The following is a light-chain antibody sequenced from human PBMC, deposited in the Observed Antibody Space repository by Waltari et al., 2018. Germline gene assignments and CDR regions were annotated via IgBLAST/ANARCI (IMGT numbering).Light chain of an antibody. Sequence: EIVLTQSPGTLSLSPGERATLSCRASQSVSGSYLAWYQQTRGQAPRLLIYGASSRATGIPDRFSGSGSGTDFTLTISRLEPEDFAVYYCQQYGGSPSYTFGQGTKLEIK. J-gene: IGKJ2*01. CDR2: GAS. CDR3: QQYGGSPSYT. V-gene: IGKV3-20*01. CDR1: QSVSGSY.